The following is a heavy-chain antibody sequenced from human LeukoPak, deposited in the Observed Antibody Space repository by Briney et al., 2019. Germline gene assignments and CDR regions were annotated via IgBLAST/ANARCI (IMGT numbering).Heavy chain of an antibody. D-gene: IGHD6-13*01. V-gene: IGHV1-2*02. CDR3: ARDLPIAAAGTGYYYYYMDV. Sequence: ASVKVSCKASGYTFTGYYMHWVRQAPGQGLEWMGWINPNSGGTNYAQKFQGRVTMTRDTSISTAYMELSRLRSDDTAVYYCARDLPIAAAGTGYYYYYMDVWGKGTTVTVSS. J-gene: IGHJ6*03. CDR1: GYTFTGYY. CDR2: INPNSGGT.